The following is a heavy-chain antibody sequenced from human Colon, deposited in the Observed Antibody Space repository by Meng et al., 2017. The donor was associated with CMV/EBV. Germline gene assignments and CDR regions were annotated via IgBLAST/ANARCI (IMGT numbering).Heavy chain of an antibody. CDR3: ARGGSSPGPYYFDY. Sequence: GESLKISCVASGFTFSDFWMSWVRQAPGKGLEWVSSISSSTTYIYYADSVKGRFTISRDNAKNSLYLQMKSLRAEDTAVYYCARGGSSPGPYYFDYWGQGTLVTVSS. CDR1: GFTFSDFW. V-gene: IGHV3-21*01. J-gene: IGHJ4*02. CDR2: ISSSTTYI. D-gene: IGHD3-16*01.